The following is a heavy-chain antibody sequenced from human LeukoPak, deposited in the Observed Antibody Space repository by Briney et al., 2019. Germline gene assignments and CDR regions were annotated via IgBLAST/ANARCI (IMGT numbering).Heavy chain of an antibody. CDR1: GSTFSSYA. CDR2: ISSNGGST. V-gene: IGHV3-64*01. CDR3: ARGGGNDAFDI. Sequence: PGGSLRLSCAASGSTFSSYAMHWVRQAPGKGLEYVSAISSNGGSTYYANSVKGRFTISRDNSKNTLYLQMGSLRAEDMAVYYCARGGGNDAFDIWGQGTMVTVSS. J-gene: IGHJ3*02.